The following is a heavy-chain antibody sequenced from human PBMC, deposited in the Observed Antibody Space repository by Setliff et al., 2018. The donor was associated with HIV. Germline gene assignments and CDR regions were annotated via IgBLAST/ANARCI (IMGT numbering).Heavy chain of an antibody. Sequence: PGGSLRLSCVTSEFTFTNAWMSWVRQTPGKGLEWVARAKSEIDGGTKAYTTPVKGRFTISRDDSKSTLFLFMNRLKTEDTGVYYCTTDNYLRSEFAYWGQGTLVTVSS. J-gene: IGHJ4*02. CDR3: TTDNYLRSEFAY. V-gene: IGHV3-15*01. CDR2: AKSEIDGGTK. CDR1: EFTFTNAW. D-gene: IGHD3-3*01.